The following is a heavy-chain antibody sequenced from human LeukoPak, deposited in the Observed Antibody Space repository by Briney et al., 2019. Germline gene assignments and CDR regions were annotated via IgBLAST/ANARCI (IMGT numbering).Heavy chain of an antibody. CDR3: ARSFIVSNWFDP. CDR1: GGSFSGYY. D-gene: IGHD2-15*01. J-gene: IGHJ5*02. V-gene: IGHV4-34*01. CDR2: INHSGST. Sequence: PSETLSLTCAVYGGSFSGYYWSWIRQPPGKGLEWIGEINHSGSTNYNPSLKSRVTISVDTSKNQFSLKLSSVTAADTAVYYCARSFIVSNWFDPWGQGTLVTVSS.